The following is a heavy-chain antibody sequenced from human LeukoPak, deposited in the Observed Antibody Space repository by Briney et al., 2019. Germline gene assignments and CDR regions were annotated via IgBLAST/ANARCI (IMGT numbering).Heavy chain of an antibody. J-gene: IGHJ4*02. V-gene: IGHV3-11*01. CDR2: ISSSGSTI. D-gene: IGHD6-13*01. CDR1: GFTFSDYY. CDR3: ARRYSSSWYTDY. Sequence: GGSLRLSCAASGFTFSDYYMSWIRQAPGKGLEWVSYISSSGSTIYCADSVKGRFTISRDNAKNSLYLQMISLRAEDTAVYYCARRYSSSWYTDYWGQGTLVTVSS.